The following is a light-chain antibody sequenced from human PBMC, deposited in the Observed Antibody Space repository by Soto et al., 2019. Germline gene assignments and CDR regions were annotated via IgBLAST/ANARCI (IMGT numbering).Light chain of an antibody. V-gene: IGLV1-40*01. CDR1: SSNIGAGYD. CDR3: AAWDDSLNGVV. J-gene: IGLJ2*01. Sequence: QSVLTQPPSVSGAPGQRVTISCTGSSSNIGAGYDVHWYQQLPGTAPKLLMYGDSNRPSGVPDRFSGSKSGTSASLAITGLQAGDEADYYCAAWDDSLNGVVFGGGTKVTVL. CDR2: GDS.